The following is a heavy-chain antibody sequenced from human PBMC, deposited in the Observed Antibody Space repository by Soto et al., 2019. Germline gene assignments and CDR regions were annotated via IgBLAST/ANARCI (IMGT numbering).Heavy chain of an antibody. Sequence: SLTLSWAASGFNCGKFDMHWVRQAPGKELEGVAVISFDVNRIYYPDSVKSLFSISRDNAKNSLYLQMNSLRAEDTPVHYCGRDSNSKRRQYYSGMDVWGQGTTVTVSS. CDR1: GFNCGKFD. J-gene: IGHJ6*02. D-gene: IGHD4-4*01. CDR2: ISFDVNRI. CDR3: GRDSNSKRRQYYSGMDV. V-gene: IGHV3-30-3*01.